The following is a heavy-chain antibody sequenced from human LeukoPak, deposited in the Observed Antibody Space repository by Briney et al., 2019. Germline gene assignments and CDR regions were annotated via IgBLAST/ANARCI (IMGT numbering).Heavy chain of an antibody. CDR3: ARGWDLLWFGELLSYWFDP. CDR2: IYYGGST. J-gene: IGHJ5*02. V-gene: IGHV4-31*03. CDR1: GGSISSGGYY. D-gene: IGHD3-10*01. Sequence: SETLPLTCTVSGGSISSGGYYWSWIRQHPGRGMGWIGYIYYGGSTYYNPSLKSRVTISVDTSKNQFSLKLSSVTAADTAVYYCARGWDLLWFGELLSYWFDPWGQGTLVTVSS.